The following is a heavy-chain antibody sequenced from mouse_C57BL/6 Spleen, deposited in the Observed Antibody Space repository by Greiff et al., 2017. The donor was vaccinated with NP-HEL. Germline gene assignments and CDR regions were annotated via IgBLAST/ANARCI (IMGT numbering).Heavy chain of an antibody. CDR3: ARGVSYYYGSSYDY. V-gene: IGHV1-52*01. J-gene: IGHJ2*01. Sequence: QVQLQQPGAELVRPGSSVKLSCKASGYTFTSYWMHWVKQRPIQGLEWIGNIDPSDSETHYNQKFKDKATLTVDKSSSTAYMQLSSLTSEDSAVYYCARGVSYYYGSSYDYWGQGTTLTVSS. CDR2: IDPSDSET. CDR1: GYTFTSYW. D-gene: IGHD1-1*01.